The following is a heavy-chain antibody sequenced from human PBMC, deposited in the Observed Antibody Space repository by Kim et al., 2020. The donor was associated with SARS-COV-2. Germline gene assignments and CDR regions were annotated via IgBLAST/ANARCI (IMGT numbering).Heavy chain of an antibody. D-gene: IGHD4-17*01. CDR3: ARCVGDYVFYYYYGMDV. CDR1: GGSFSGYY. Sequence: SETLSLTCAVYGGSFSGYYWSWIRQPPGKGLEWIGEINHSGSTNYNPSLKSRVTISVDTSKNQFSLKLSSVTAADTAVYYCARCVGDYVFYYYYGMDVWGQGTTVTVSS. J-gene: IGHJ6*02. V-gene: IGHV4-34*01. CDR2: INHSGST.